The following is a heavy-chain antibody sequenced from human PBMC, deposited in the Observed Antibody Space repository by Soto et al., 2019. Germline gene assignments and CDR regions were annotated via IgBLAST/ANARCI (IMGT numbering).Heavy chain of an antibody. CDR3: AKPSSSSWYYYYYGMDV. CDR1: GFTFSSYG. D-gene: IGHD6-13*01. CDR2: ISYDGSNK. J-gene: IGHJ6*02. Sequence: AGGSLRLSCAASGFTFSSYGMHWVRQAPGKGLEWVAVISYDGSNKYYADSVKGRFTISRDNSKNTLYLQMNSLRAEDTAVYYCAKPSSSSWYYYYYGMDVWGQGTTVTVSS. V-gene: IGHV3-30*18.